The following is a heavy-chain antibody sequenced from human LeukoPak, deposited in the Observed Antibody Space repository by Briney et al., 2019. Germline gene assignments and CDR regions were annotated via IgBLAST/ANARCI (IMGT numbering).Heavy chain of an antibody. CDR2: IYHSGST. Sequence: SQTLSLTCAVSGGSISSGGYSWSWVRQPPGKVLEWIGYIYHSGSTYYNPSLKSRVTISVDRSKNQFSLKLSSVTAADTAVYYCARAAVGGLFDYWGQGTLVTVSS. V-gene: IGHV4-30-2*01. D-gene: IGHD3-16*01. CDR1: GGSISSGGYS. CDR3: ARAAVGGLFDY. J-gene: IGHJ4*02.